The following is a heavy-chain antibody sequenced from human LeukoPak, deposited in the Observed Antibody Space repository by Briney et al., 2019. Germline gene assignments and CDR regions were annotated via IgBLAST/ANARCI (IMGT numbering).Heavy chain of an antibody. CDR3: ARAGSLEWLLGDVAGRTDWFDP. D-gene: IGHD3-3*01. J-gene: IGHJ5*02. Sequence: GAPVKVPCKASGYTFTGYYMHWVRQAPGQGLEWMGWINPNSGGTNYAQKFQGRVTMTRDTSTSTVYMELSSLRSEDTAVYYCARAGSLEWLLGDVAGRTDWFDPWGQGTLVTVSS. V-gene: IGHV1-2*02. CDR1: GYTFTGYY. CDR2: INPNSGGT.